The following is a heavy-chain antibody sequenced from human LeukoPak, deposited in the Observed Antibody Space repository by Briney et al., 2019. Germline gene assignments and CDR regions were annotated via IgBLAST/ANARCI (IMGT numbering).Heavy chain of an antibody. CDR1: GGSISPYY. CDR2: IDPSGSA. CDR3: ARDHWLFSSKTWYYYGMDV. V-gene: IGHV4-59*01. D-gene: IGHD3-9*01. J-gene: IGHJ6*02. Sequence: SETLSLTCAVSGGSISPYYWSWIRQSPGKGLEWIGYIDPSGSASYNPSLKSRVTIFVDTSKNLFSLILTSVSASDTAIYYCARDHWLFSSKTWYYYGMDVWGQGTTVTVSS.